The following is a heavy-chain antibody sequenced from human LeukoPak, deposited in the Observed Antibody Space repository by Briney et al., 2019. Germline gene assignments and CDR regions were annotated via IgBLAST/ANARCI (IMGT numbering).Heavy chain of an antibody. J-gene: IGHJ6*02. CDR3: ARDMSGLRYFDWTQTYYGMDV. D-gene: IGHD3-9*01. V-gene: IGHV3-30*04. CDR1: GFTFSSYA. Sequence: GGSLRLSCAASGFTFSSYAMHWVRQAPGKGLEWVAVISYDGSNKYYADSVKGRLTISRDNSKNTLYLQMNSLRAEDTAVYYCARDMSGLRYFDWTQTYYGMDVWGQGTTVTVSS. CDR2: ISYDGSNK.